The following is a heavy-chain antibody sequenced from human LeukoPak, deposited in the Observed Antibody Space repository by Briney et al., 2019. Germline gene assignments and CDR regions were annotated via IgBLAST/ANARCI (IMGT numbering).Heavy chain of an antibody. V-gene: IGHV5-51*01. J-gene: IGHJ4*02. D-gene: IGHD1-26*01. CDR3: ARHPAIGSSGSYYFDY. CDR1: GYSFTSYW. Sequence: GESLKISCKVSGYSFTSYWIAWVRQMPGKGLEWMGIIYPGDPDTRYSPSFQGQVTISADKSISTAYLQWSSLKASDTAMFYCARHPAIGSSGSYYFDYWGQGTLVTFSS. CDR2: IYPGDPDT.